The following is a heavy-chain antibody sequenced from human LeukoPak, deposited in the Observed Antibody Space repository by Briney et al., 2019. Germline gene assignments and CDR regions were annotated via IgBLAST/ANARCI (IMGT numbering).Heavy chain of an antibody. J-gene: IGHJ4*02. CDR1: GFSFSNYG. CDR2: ISSGSSIR. D-gene: IGHD3-10*01. Sequence: GGSLRLSCVAFGFSFSNYGMNWVRQAAGKGLEWISDISSGSSIRNYADSVRGRFTISRDNAENSLYLQMNSLRDEDTAVYYCARGGTYYDYWGQGTPVTVSS. CDR3: ARGGTYYDY. V-gene: IGHV3-48*02.